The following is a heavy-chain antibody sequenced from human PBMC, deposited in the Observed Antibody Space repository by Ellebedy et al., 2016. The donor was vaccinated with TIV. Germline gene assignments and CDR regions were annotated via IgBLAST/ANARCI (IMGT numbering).Heavy chain of an antibody. Sequence: GESLKISXAASGFTFSSYGMHWVRQAPGKGLEWVAVISYDGSNKYYADSVKGRFTISRDNSKNTLYLQMNSLRAEDTAVYYCAMISSGGLWGQGTLVTVSS. D-gene: IGHD2-15*01. J-gene: IGHJ4*02. CDR2: ISYDGSNK. CDR3: AMISSGGL. CDR1: GFTFSSYG. V-gene: IGHV3-30*03.